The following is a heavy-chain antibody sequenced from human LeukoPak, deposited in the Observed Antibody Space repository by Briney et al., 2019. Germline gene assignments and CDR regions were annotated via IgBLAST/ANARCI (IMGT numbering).Heavy chain of an antibody. CDR2: IYYSGST. Sequence: PSETLSLTCTVSGGSISSYYWSWIRQPPGKGLEWIGYIYYSGSTNYNPSLKSRVSMSVDTSKNQFSLKLSSVTAADTAVYYCARDPLEISYYFGVDVWGQGTTVTVSS. V-gene: IGHV4-59*12. CDR1: GGSISSYY. J-gene: IGHJ6*02. CDR3: ARDPLEISYYFGVDV.